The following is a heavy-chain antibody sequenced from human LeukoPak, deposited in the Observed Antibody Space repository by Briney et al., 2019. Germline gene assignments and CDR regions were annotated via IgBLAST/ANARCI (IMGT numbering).Heavy chain of an antibody. CDR1: GFTFSSYA. D-gene: IGHD2-15*01. V-gene: IGHV3-23*01. CDR2: ISGSGSST. Sequence: PGGSLRLSCAASGFTFSSYAMSWVRRAPGKGLEWVSGISGSGSSTYYADSVKGRFTISRDNSNNTLYLQMNSLRAEDTAVYYCSGSGGSFGHSWGQGTLVTVSS. CDR3: SGSGGSFGHS. J-gene: IGHJ4*02.